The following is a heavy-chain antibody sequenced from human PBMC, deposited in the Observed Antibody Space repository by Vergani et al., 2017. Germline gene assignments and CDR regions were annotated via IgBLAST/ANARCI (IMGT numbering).Heavy chain of an antibody. CDR3: ARDRSRDGYNYAVDY. V-gene: IGHV4-30-4*08. CDR1: GGSISSGDYY. Sequence: QVQLQESGPGLVKPSQTLSLTCTVSGGSISSGDYYWSWIRQPPGKGLELIGYIYYSGSTYYNPSLKSRVTISVDTSKNQFSLKLSSVTAADTAVYYCARDRSRDGYNYAVDYWGQGTLVTVSS. J-gene: IGHJ4*02. CDR2: IYYSGST. D-gene: IGHD5-24*01.